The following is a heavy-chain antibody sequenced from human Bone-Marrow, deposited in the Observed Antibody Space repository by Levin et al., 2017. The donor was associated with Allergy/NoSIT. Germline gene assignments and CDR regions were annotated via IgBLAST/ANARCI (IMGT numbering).Heavy chain of an antibody. J-gene: IGHJ4*01. CDR3: ARDFGSSDYTAGSH. D-gene: IGHD3-10*01. V-gene: IGHV3-7*04. CDR2: IKEDGSEK. Sequence: GGPLRLPCAASGFTLSRYWMSWVRQAPGKGLEWVANIKEDGSEKNHVDPEKGRFTISRNNANNSLYLQMNSRRAEDTPVYYCARDFGSSDYTAGSHWGQGTLVIVSS. CDR1: GFTLSRYW.